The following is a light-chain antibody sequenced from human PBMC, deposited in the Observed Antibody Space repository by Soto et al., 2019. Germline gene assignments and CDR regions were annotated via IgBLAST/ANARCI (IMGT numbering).Light chain of an antibody. CDR3: QQYNNWPRT. CDR2: GAS. V-gene: IGKV3-15*01. CDR1: QSVSSN. J-gene: IGKJ1*01. Sequence: EIVMTQSPATLSVSPGERAPLSCRASQSVSSNLAWYQQKPGQAPRLLIYGASTGATGIPARFSGSGSGTEFALTISSLQSEDFAVYYCQQYNNWPRTFGQGTKVDI.